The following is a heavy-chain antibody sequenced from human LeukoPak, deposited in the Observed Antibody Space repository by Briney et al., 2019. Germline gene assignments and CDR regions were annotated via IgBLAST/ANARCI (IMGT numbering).Heavy chain of an antibody. D-gene: IGHD5-24*01. V-gene: IGHV3-23*01. CDR2: ISGSGGST. CDR1: GFTFSSYA. Sequence: GGSLRLSCAASGFTFSSYAMSRVRQAPGKGLEWVSAISGSGGSTYYADSVKGRFTISRDNSKNTLCLQMNSLRAEDTAVYYCTTEDPQEIYFDYWGQGTLVTVSS. J-gene: IGHJ4*02. CDR3: TTEDPQEIYFDY.